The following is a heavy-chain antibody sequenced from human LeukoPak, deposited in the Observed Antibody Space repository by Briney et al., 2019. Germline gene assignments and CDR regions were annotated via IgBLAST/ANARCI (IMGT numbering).Heavy chain of an antibody. CDR1: GDSISPYY. D-gene: IGHD3-3*02. V-gene: IGHV4-59*01. J-gene: IGHJ4*02. Sequence: SETLSLTCNVSGDSISPYYWSWIRQPPGKELEWVGYVFRTGHTNYNPSLRSRVTISLDTSKNQFSLKLSSVTAADTAVYYCARHIFGHLFDTWGQGTLVTVSS. CDR3: ARHIFGHLFDT. CDR2: VFRTGHT.